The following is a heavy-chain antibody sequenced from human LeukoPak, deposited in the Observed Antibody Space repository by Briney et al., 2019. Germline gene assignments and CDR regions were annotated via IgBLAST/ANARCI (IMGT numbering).Heavy chain of an antibody. V-gene: IGHV3-23*01. J-gene: IGHJ4*02. CDR1: GFTFSSYA. CDR2: ISTSGESA. Sequence: GGSLRLSCPVSGFTFSSYAMSWVRQAPGRGLEWVSVISTSGESAYYADSVKGRFTISRDNSKNTLYLQMNSLRAEDTAVYYCATARGSGYHYFDYWGQGTLVTVSS. CDR3: ATARGSGYHYFDY. D-gene: IGHD3-22*01.